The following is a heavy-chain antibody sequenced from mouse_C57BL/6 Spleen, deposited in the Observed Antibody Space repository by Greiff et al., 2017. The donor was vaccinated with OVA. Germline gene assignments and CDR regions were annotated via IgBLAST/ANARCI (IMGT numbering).Heavy chain of an antibody. D-gene: IGHD2-4*01. CDR1: GFTFSDYY. V-gene: IGHV5-16*01. CDR2: INYDGSST. Sequence: EVKLMESEGGLVQPGSSMKLSCTASGFTFSDYYMAWVRQVPEKGLEWVANINYDGSSTYYLDSLKSRFIISRDNAKNILYLQMSSLKSEDTATYYCARGNYDDFDYWGQGTTLTVSS. J-gene: IGHJ2*01. CDR3: ARGNYDDFDY.